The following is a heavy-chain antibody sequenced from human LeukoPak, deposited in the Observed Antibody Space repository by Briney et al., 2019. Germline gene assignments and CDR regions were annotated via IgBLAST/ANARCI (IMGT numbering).Heavy chain of an antibody. CDR1: GGSISINNYY. V-gene: IGHV4-61*05. J-gene: IGHJ4*02. Sequence: SETLSLTCTVSGGSISINNYYWAWIRQSPGKGLEWIGYIYYSGSTNYNPYLKSRVTISVDTSKNQFSLKLRSVTAADTALYYCARGITSFDNWGQGTLVTVSS. D-gene: IGHD1-14*01. CDR2: IYYSGST. CDR3: ARGITSFDN.